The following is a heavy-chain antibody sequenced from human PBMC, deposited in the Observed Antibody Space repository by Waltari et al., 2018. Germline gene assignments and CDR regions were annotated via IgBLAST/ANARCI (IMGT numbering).Heavy chain of an antibody. CDR3: VRHARTTSGGKHFDH. D-gene: IGHD2-15*01. Sequence: QLQLQESGPGLVKASETRSLTCPVSGDPISSSSYYWGWVRQPPGKGLEWIGNMYYSGSTYYNPSLKSRVTISGDTSKSQFSLKLSSVTAADTSMYYCVRHARTTSGGKHFDHWGQGMLVTVSP. J-gene: IGHJ4*02. CDR2: MYYSGST. CDR1: GDPISSSSYY. V-gene: IGHV4-39*01.